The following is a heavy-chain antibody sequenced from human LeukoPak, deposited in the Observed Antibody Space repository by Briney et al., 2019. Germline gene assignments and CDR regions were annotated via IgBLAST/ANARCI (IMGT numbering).Heavy chain of an antibody. J-gene: IGHJ4*02. Sequence: ASVKVSCKASGYTFTSYAMHWVRQAPGQRLEWMGWINAGNGNTKYSQEFQGRVTITRDTSASTAYMELSSLRSEDTAVYYCATVNHIYVRYDSSGPFDYWGQGTLVTVSS. V-gene: IGHV1-3*03. CDR3: ATVNHIYVRYDSSGPFDY. CDR2: INAGNGNT. CDR1: GYTFTSYA. D-gene: IGHD3-22*01.